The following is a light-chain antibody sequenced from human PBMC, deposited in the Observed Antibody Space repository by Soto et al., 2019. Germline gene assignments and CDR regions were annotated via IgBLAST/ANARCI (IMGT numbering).Light chain of an antibody. Sequence: QSALTQPASVSGSAGQSITISCTGTSSDVGGYNYVSWYQQHPGKAPKLMIYEVSHRPSGVSNRFSGSKSGNTASLTISGLQAEDEADYYCSSYRSSSPGVFGTGTKLTVL. V-gene: IGLV2-14*01. J-gene: IGLJ1*01. CDR3: SSYRSSSPGV. CDR2: EVS. CDR1: SSDVGGYNY.